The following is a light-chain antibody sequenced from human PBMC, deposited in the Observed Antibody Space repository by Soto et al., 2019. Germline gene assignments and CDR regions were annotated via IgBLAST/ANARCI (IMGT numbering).Light chain of an antibody. CDR1: QSISSW. CDR2: KAF. J-gene: IGKJ1*01. Sequence: DIPMTQSPSTLSASVGDRVTITCRASQSISSWLAWYQQKPGKAPKLLIYKAFSLESGVPSTFSGSGSGTEFTVTISSLQPDDFATYYCQQYNSYPWTFGQGTKVDIK. CDR3: QQYNSYPWT. V-gene: IGKV1-5*03.